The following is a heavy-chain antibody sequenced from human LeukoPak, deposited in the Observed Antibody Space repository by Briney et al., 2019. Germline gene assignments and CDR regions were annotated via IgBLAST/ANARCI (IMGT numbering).Heavy chain of an antibody. V-gene: IGHV3-23*01. J-gene: IGHJ4*02. CDR2: ISGSGAST. Sequence: GGSLRLSCAASGFTFSSYAMSWVRQAPGKGLEWVSAISGSGASTYYADSVKGRFTISRDNSKNTLYLQVNSLRAEDTAVYYCAKGVNILTGYDYWGQGTLVTVSS. CDR1: GFTFSSYA. CDR3: AKGVNILTGYDY. D-gene: IGHD3-9*01.